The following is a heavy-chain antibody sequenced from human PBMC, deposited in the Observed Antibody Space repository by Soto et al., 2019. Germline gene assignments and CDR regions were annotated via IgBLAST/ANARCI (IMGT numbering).Heavy chain of an antibody. D-gene: IGHD6-6*01. CDR3: ARRRKSSSNVYYYYYGMDV. CDR2: IYYSGST. Sequence: SDTLSLTCTVSGGSISISSYYWGWIRQPPGKGLEWIGSIYYSGSTYYNPSLKSRVTISIDTYKNQFSLKLSAVTAADTAVYYCARRRKSSSNVYYYYYGMDVWGQGTTVTVSS. J-gene: IGHJ6*02. CDR1: GGSISISSYY. V-gene: IGHV4-39*01.